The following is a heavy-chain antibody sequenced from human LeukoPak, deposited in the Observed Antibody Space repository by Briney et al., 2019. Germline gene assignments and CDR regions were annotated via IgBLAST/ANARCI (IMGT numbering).Heavy chain of an antibody. CDR1: GLTLSNYC. V-gene: IGHV3-7*01. J-gene: IGHJ4*02. Sequence: GGSLRLSCAASGLTLSNYCMTWVRQGPGKGLEWVATIKRDGVETYYVDSVRGRFTISRDNAENSVYLRMNNLRDEDTAVYYCTRGGRNTSYYWYYWGQGTLVTVSS. D-gene: IGHD1-26*01. CDR3: TRGGRNTSYYWYY. CDR2: IKRDGVET.